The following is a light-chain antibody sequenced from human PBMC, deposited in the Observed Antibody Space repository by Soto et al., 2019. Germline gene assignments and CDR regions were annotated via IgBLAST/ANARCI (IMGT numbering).Light chain of an antibody. CDR1: QAIKTY. Sequence: IQLTQSPSSLSASIGDRVSITCRASQAIKTYLAWYQQKRGKAPKLLISGTFTLQSGVPSRFNGGGSGTDFTLTISRLQPEDFATYYCQHLNNYPPFTFGPGTKVDLE. CDR3: QHLNNYPPFT. J-gene: IGKJ3*01. V-gene: IGKV1-9*01. CDR2: GTF.